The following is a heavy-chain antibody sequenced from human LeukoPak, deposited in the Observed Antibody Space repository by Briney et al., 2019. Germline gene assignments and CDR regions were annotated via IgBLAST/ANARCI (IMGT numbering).Heavy chain of an antibody. CDR1: GGSISSYY. CDR3: ARDYGSGIDY. J-gene: IGHJ4*02. D-gene: IGHD3-10*01. Sequence: SETLSLTCTVPGGSISSYYWSWIRQPPGKGLEWIGYIYYSGSTNYNPSLKSRVTISVDTSKNQFSLKLSSVTAADTAVYYCARDYGSGIDYWGQGTLVTVSS. CDR2: IYYSGST. V-gene: IGHV4-59*01.